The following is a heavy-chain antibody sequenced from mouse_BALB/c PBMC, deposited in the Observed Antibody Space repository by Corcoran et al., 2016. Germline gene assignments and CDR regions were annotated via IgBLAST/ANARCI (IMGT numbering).Heavy chain of an antibody. CDR2: INTYTGEP. CDR3: AREPRAMDY. V-gene: IGHV9-3-1*01. CDR1: GYTFTNYG. J-gene: IGHJ4*01. Sequence: QIQLVQSGPELKKPGETVKISCKASGYTFTNYGMNWVKQAPGKVLKRMGWINTYTGEPTYADDFKGRFAFSLETSASTAYLQINNLKNEDTATYFCAREPRAMDYWGQGTSVTVSS.